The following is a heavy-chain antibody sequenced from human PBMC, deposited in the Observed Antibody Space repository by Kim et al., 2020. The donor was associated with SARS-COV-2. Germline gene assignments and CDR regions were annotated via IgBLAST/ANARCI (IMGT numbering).Heavy chain of an antibody. J-gene: IGHJ4*02. CDR2: ISNNGTTI. CDR1: GFTFSDYY. Sequence: GGSLKLSCAASGFTFSDYYMSWIRQAPGKGLEWVSCISNNGTTIYYADSVKGRFTISRDNAKNSLYLQMNSLRAEDTAIYYCAKESRRIAVSGPGYWGQGTLVTVSS. CDR3: AKESRRIAVSGPGY. V-gene: IGHV3-11*01. D-gene: IGHD6-19*01.